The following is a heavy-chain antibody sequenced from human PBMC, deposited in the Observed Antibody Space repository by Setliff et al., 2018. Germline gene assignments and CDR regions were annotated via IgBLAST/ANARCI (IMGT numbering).Heavy chain of an antibody. J-gene: IGHJ3*02. V-gene: IGHV4-34*01. CDR2: IDQSGIT. CDR3: ARGRRITMIVVPPGVFDI. CDR1: GGSFSGYY. Sequence: LSLTCAVYGGSFSGYYWSWIRQPPGKGPEWIGEIDQSGITNHNPSLKSRVTISIDTSKNQFSLRLSSVTATDTAVYYCARGRRITMIVVPPGVFDIWGQGTMVTVSS. D-gene: IGHD3-22*01.